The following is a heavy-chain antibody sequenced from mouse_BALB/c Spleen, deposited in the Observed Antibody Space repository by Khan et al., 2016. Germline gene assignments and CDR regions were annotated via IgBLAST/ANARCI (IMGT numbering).Heavy chain of an antibody. V-gene: IGHV9-3-1*01. J-gene: IGHJ1*01. CDR2: MNTYTGEP. D-gene: IGHD2-4*01. CDR1: GYTFTNYG. CDR3: ARDYDYDGDWYFDV. Sequence: QIQLVQSGPELKKPGETVKISCKASGYTFTNYGMNWVKQAPGKGLKWMSWMNTYTGEPTYADDFKGRFAFSLKTSARTAYLQINNLKNEDTATYFCARDYDYDGDWYFDVWGAGTTVTVSS.